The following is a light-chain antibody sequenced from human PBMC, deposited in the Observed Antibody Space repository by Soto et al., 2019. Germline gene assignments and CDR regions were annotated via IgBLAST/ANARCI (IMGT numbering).Light chain of an antibody. CDR1: SSNFGAGYD. V-gene: IGLV1-40*01. Sequence: QSVLTQPSSVSGAPGQRVTISCTGSSSNFGAGYDVHWYQQVPGTAHKLLIYGKSNRPSGVPDRFSGSKSGTSASLAITGLQAEDEADYYCQSYDSRLSGYVFGTGTKVTVL. CDR2: GKS. CDR3: QSYDSRLSGYV. J-gene: IGLJ1*01.